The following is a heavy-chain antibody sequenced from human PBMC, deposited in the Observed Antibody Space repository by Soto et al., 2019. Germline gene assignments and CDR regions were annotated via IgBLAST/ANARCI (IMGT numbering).Heavy chain of an antibody. D-gene: IGHD3-16*01. CDR1: GDSVSSNSAT. J-gene: IGHJ3*02. CDR2: TYYRSIWYN. Sequence: SQTLSLPCAISGDSVSSNSATWNWIRQSPSRGLEWLGRTYYRSIWYNDYAVSVKSRITLNPDTSKNQFSLQLNSVTPEDTAVYYCARGRYYGRSDAFDIWGQGTMVTVSS. CDR3: ARGRYYGRSDAFDI. V-gene: IGHV6-1*01.